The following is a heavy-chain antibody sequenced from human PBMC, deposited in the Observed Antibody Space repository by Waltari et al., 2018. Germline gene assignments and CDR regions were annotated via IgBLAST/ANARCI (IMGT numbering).Heavy chain of an antibody. J-gene: IGHJ6*03. D-gene: IGHD2-2*01. CDR1: GYTFTGYY. CDR2: INPNSGGT. CDR3: ARDLEVPAAIYYYYYYMDV. Sequence: QVQLVQSGAEVKKPGASVKVSCKASGYTFTGYYMHWVRQAPGQGLEWMGRINPNSGGTNYAHKVQGRVTMTRDTSISTAYMELSRLRSDDTAVYYCARDLEVPAAIYYYYYYMDVWGKGTTVTVSS. V-gene: IGHV1-2*06.